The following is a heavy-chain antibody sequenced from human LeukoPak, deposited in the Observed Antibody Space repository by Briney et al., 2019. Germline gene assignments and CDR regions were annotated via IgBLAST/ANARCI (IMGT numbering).Heavy chain of an antibody. Sequence: GASVKVSCKASGGTLTSYAISWVRQAPGQGLEWMGGIIPIFGTANYAQKFQGRVTITTDESTSTAYMELSSLRSEDTAVYYCARGGYPNLGSFDYWGQGTLVTVSS. D-gene: IGHD3-22*01. J-gene: IGHJ4*02. CDR2: IIPIFGTA. CDR1: GGTLTSYA. CDR3: ARGGYPNLGSFDY. V-gene: IGHV1-69*05.